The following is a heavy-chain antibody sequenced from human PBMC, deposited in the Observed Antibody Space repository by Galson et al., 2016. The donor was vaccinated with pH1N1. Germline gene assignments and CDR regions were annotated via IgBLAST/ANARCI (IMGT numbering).Heavy chain of an antibody. D-gene: IGHD3-22*01. Sequence: SVKVSCKASGGTFNSNGLSWVRQAPGQGLEWMGRIIPILGTTNYAQKFQGKITITAGESTSTAYMELSSLRSEDTALYYCAREDYYDVDLSDWYFDLWGQGTTVTVSS. CDR2: IIPILGTT. CDR1: GGTFNSNG. J-gene: IGHJ6*02. CDR3: AREDYYDVDLSDWYFDL. V-gene: IGHV1-69*13.